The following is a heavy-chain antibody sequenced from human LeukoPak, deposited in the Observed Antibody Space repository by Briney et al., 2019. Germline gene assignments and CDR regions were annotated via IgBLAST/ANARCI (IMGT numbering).Heavy chain of an antibody. Sequence: PGGSLRLSCAASGFTFSCYSMNWVRQAPGKGLEWVSSISSSSSYIYYADSVKGRFTISRDNAKNSLYLQMNSLRAEDTAVYYCARVSVAYTVLDAFDIWGQGTMVTVSS. V-gene: IGHV3-21*01. CDR3: ARVSVAYTVLDAFDI. CDR2: ISSSSSYI. J-gene: IGHJ3*02. D-gene: IGHD6-19*01. CDR1: GFTFSCYS.